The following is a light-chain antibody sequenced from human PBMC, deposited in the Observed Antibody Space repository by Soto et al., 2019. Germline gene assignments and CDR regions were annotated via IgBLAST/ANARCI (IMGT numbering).Light chain of an antibody. V-gene: IGKV3-11*01. CDR3: QQRSNWPPVIT. CDR1: QSFSSY. J-gene: IGKJ5*01. CDR2: DAS. Sequence: EIVLTQSPATLSLSPGERATLSCRASQSFSSYLAWYQQKPGQAPRLLIYDASKRATGIPARFSGRGSGTDFTLTISRQEPEDFAVYYCQQRSNWPPVITFGQGTRLEIK.